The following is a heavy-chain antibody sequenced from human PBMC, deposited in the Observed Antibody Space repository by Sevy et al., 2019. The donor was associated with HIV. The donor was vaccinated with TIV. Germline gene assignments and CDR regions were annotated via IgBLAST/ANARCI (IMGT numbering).Heavy chain of an antibody. CDR1: GYSFTDYY. D-gene: IGHD3-10*01. V-gene: IGHV1-2*06. J-gene: IGHJ6*02. CDR2: INPNNGGT. CDR3: ARDRIALTRTVQEYYYDMDL. Sequence: ASVKVSCKTSGYSFTDYYVHWVRQAPGQGLEWMGRINPNNGGTNYSQKFQGRVTMTRDTSITTIFMEVNRLKSDDTAVYYCARDRIALTRTVQEYYYDMDLWGQGTTVTVSS.